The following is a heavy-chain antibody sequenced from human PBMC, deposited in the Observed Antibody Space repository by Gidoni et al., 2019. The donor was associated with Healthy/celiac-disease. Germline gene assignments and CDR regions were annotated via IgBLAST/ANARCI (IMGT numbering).Heavy chain of an antibody. J-gene: IGHJ4*02. D-gene: IGHD3-22*01. V-gene: IGHV3-30-3*01. CDR3: ARGYDSSGYYLDY. CDR1: GFPFSSYA. Sequence: QVQLVESGGGVVQPGRSLRLSCAAPGFPFSSYAMHWVRQDPGKGLGGVAVISYDGSNKYYADSVKGRFTISRDNSKNTLYLQMNSLRAEDTAVYYCARGYDSSGYYLDYWGQGTLVTVSS. CDR2: ISYDGSNK.